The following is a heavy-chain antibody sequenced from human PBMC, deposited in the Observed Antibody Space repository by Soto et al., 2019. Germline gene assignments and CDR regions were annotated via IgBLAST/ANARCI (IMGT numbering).Heavy chain of an antibody. D-gene: IGHD1-7*01. V-gene: IGHV1-2*02. CDR3: AREPPLYNWNFLGSYGMDV. CDR1: GYTVTDYY. J-gene: IGHJ6*02. Sequence: ASVKVSCKASGYTVTDYYMNWVRQAPGQGLEWMGWINPKSGGTNYAQKFQGRVTMTRDTSIGIVYMELSRLRSDDAAVYYCAREPPLYNWNFLGSYGMDVWGQGTTVTVSS. CDR2: INPKSGGT.